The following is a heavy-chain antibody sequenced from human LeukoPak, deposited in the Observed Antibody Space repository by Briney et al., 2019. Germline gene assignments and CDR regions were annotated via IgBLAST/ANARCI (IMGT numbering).Heavy chain of an antibody. Sequence: GGSLRLSCAASGFTLDDYAIHWVRHAPGKGLEWVSGISYNSGSIVYADSVKGRFTISRDNAKNSLYLQMNSLRAEDTALYYCAKDGGNYYNRKYYFDYWGQGTLVTVSS. J-gene: IGHJ4*02. D-gene: IGHD3-22*01. V-gene: IGHV3-9*01. CDR1: GFTLDDYA. CDR2: ISYNSGSI. CDR3: AKDGGNYYNRKYYFDY.